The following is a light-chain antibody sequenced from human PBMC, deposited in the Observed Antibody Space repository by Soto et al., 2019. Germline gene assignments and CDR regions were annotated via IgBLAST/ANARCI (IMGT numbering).Light chain of an antibody. V-gene: IGKV3-20*01. CDR1: QSVTSSY. CDR3: HQYGTT. CDR2: GAY. Sequence: EIVLTQSPGTLSLSPGERASLSCRASQSVTSSYLAWYQQKPDQAPRLLIYGAYNRAAGIPDRFSGSGSVTHFTLTISRLEPEDFAVYYCHQYGTTFGQGTKVEIK. J-gene: IGKJ1*01.